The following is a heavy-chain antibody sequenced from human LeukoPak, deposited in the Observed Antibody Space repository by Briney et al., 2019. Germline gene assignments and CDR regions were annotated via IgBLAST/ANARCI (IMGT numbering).Heavy chain of an antibody. J-gene: IGHJ4*02. CDR2: ISGSGGST. Sequence: GRSLRLSCAASGFTFSSYAMSWVRQAPGKGLEWVSAISGSGGSTYYADSVRGRFTISRDNSKNTLYLQMNSLRAEDTPVYYCARGWTYSSSFDYWGQGTLVTVSS. CDR3: ARGWTYSSSFDY. D-gene: IGHD6-6*01. CDR1: GFTFSSYA. V-gene: IGHV3-23*01.